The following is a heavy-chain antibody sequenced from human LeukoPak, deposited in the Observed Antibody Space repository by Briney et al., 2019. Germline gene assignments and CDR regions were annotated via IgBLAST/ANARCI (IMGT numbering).Heavy chain of an antibody. V-gene: IGHV3-7*01. Sequence: GGSLRLPCAASGFTFSTYWMSWVRQAPGKGLEWVANIKQDGSETYYVDSVKGRFTISRDNAKNSLYLQMNSLRAEDTAVYYCARDGYYYDILTGYNKIERGTFDYWGQGTLVTVSS. J-gene: IGHJ4*02. CDR1: GFTFSTYW. D-gene: IGHD3-9*01. CDR2: IKQDGSET. CDR3: ARDGYYYDILTGYNKIERGTFDY.